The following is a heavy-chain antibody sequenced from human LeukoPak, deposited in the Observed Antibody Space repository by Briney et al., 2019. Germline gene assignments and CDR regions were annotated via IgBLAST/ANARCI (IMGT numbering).Heavy chain of an antibody. CDR2: IYAGDSRT. Sequence: GDSLKISCESSGYXXXXYWIGXXXXXPGXXLEWMGIIYAGDSRTXYSPSFQGQVTISVDKSINTAYLQWSNLKASDTATYYCATTPGASSGWSNWGQGTLVTVSS. CDR1: GYXXXXYW. J-gene: IGHJ4*02. D-gene: IGHD6-19*01. V-gene: IGHV5-51*01. CDR3: ATTPGASSGWSN.